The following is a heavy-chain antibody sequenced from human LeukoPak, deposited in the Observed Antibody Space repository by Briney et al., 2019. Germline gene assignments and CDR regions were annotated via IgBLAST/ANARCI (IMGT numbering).Heavy chain of an antibody. J-gene: IGHJ3*02. CDR1: GFTFSSYA. CDR3: ARAYSSSDVADAFDI. Sequence: GGSLRLSCAASGFTFSSYAMHWVRQAPGKGLEWVAVISYDGSNKYYADSVKGRFTISRDNSKNTLYLQMNSLRAEDTAVYYCARAYSSSDVADAFDIRGQGTMVTVSS. D-gene: IGHD6-13*01. V-gene: IGHV3-30-3*01. CDR2: ISYDGSNK.